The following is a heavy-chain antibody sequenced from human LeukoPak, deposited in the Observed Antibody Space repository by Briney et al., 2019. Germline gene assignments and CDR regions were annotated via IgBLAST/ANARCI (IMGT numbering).Heavy chain of an antibody. J-gene: IGHJ5*02. CDR2: ISAYNGNT. V-gene: IGHV1-18*04. CDR1: GYTFTSYG. Sequence: ASVKVSCKASGYTFTSYGISCVRQAPGQGLEWMGWISAYNGNTNYAQKLQGRVTMTTDTSTSTAYMELRSLRSDDTAVDYCARAGYCTSTSCYAGNWFDPWGQGTLVTVSS. CDR3: ARAGYCTSTSCYAGNWFDP. D-gene: IGHD2-2*01.